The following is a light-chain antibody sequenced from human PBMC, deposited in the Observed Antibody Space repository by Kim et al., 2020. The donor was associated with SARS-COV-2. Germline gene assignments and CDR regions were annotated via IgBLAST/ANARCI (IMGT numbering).Light chain of an antibody. CDR1: QSVSSH. CDR2: GAS. V-gene: IGKV3-15*01. CDR3: QQYSDWPPGDT. J-gene: IGKJ2*01. Sequence: STGERATLSCRASQSVSSHLAWYQQRPGQPPRLLIYGASTRATGIPARFSGSGSGTEFTFTISSLQSEDFAIYFCQQYSDWPPGDTFGQGTKLEI.